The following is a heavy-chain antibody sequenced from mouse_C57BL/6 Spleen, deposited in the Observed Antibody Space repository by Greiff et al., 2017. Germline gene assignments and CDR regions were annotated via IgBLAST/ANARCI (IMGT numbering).Heavy chain of an antibody. V-gene: IGHV5-16*01. D-gene: IGHD4-1*01. Sequence: DVQLVESEGGLVQPGRSMKLSCTASGFTFSDYYMAWVRQVPEKGLEWVANINYDGSSTYYLDSLKSRFIISRDNAKNILYLQMSSLKSEDTATYYCARDRELGRRDYYAMDYWGQGTSVTVSS. CDR3: ARDRELGRRDYYAMDY. CDR2: INYDGSST. J-gene: IGHJ4*01. CDR1: GFTFSDYY.